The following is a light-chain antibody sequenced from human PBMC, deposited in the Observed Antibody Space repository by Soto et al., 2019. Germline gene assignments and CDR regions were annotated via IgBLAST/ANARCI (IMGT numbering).Light chain of an antibody. V-gene: IGKV3-15*01. CDR1: QGVTTN. CDR2: NVS. CDR3: QQYNHWLPLLT. J-gene: IGKJ4*01. Sequence: IGMNKSAVSLSVYKGERATLSCRAGQGVTTNFAWYQQKSGQSPRLLIYNVSIRATGVPARFSGTGSETDFTLTISGLYSEDVAVNYCQQYNHWLPLLTFGGVANVDIK.